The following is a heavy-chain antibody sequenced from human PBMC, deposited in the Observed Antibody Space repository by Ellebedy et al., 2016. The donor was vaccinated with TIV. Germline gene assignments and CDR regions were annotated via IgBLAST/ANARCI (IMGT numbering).Heavy chain of an antibody. CDR2: VSHDESNK. J-gene: IGHJ4*02. V-gene: IGHV3-30-3*01. CDR3: ARDGLTTAPLFDY. D-gene: IGHD4-11*01. CDR1: GFNFIDFA. Sequence: GESLKISXVASGFNFIDFAMHWVRQAPGKGLEWVAVVSHDESNKYYADSAKGRFTISRDNSRDTLYLQMNSLTTDDTATYYCARDGLTTAPLFDYWGQGALVTVSS.